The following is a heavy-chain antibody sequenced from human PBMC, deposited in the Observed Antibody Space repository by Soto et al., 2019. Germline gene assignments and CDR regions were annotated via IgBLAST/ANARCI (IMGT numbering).Heavy chain of an antibody. D-gene: IGHD4-17*01. CDR2: INPNSGGT. CDR1: GYTFTGYY. V-gene: IGHV1-2*04. Sequence: GASVKVSCKASGYTFTGYYMHWVRQAPGQGLEWMGWINPNSGGTNYAQKFQGWVTMTRDTSISTAYMELSRLRSDDTAVYYCARDLTTDYYYYGMDVWGQGTTVTVSS. J-gene: IGHJ6*02. CDR3: ARDLTTDYYYYGMDV.